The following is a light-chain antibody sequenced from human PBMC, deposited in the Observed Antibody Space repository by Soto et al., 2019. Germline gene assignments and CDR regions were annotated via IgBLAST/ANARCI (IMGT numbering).Light chain of an antibody. CDR1: QSISSW. CDR2: KAS. J-gene: IGKJ1*01. V-gene: IGKV1-5*03. CDR3: QQYESFSTWT. Sequence: DIQMTQSPSTLSASVGAMVTITCRASQSISSWLAWYQQKPGKAPKLLIYKASSLESGVPSRFSGSGSGTEFTLTISSLQPDDFGSYYCQQYESFSTWTFGQGTKVEI.